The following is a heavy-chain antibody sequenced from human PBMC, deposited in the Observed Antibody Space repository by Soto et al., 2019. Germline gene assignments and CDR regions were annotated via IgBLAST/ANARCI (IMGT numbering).Heavy chain of an antibody. J-gene: IGHJ6*02. D-gene: IGHD4-17*01. Sequence: QVQLVQSGAEVKKPGSSVKVSCKASGGTLSNYAFTWVRQAPGQGLEWMGGIIPTFNTANYAQKFQGRVTITADESTSKAYMEVNSLRSEDTAVYYCARVRPTDYVGNYNNGMDVWGQGTTVTVSS. CDR3: ARVRPTDYVGNYNNGMDV. CDR2: IIPTFNTA. V-gene: IGHV1-69*01. CDR1: GGTLSNYA.